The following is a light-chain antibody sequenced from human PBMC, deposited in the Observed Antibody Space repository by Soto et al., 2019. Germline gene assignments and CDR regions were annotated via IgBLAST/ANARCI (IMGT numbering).Light chain of an antibody. Sequence: ALTKPASVSGSPGQSITISCTGTSSDVGSYNLVSWYQQHPGKAPKLMIYEVSKRPSGVSNRFSGSKSGNTASLTISGLQAEDEADYYCCSYAGSSTLWVFGTGTKVTVL. V-gene: IGLV2-23*02. CDR1: SSDVGSYNL. CDR2: EVS. J-gene: IGLJ1*01. CDR3: CSYAGSSTLWV.